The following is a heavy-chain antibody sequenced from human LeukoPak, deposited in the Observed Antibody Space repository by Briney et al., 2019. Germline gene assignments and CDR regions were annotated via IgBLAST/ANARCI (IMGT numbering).Heavy chain of an antibody. CDR1: GLTFSSHW. D-gene: IGHD3-16*01. CDR2: IYSGGST. CDR3: VRYTYERDAFDI. Sequence: GGSLRLSCAASGLTFSSHWMHWVRQAPGKGLEWVSIIYSGGSTYYADSVKGRFTISRDNSQNTVYLQMNSLRSEDTAVYYCVRYTYERDAFDIWGHGTMVTVSS. V-gene: IGHV3-53*01. J-gene: IGHJ3*02.